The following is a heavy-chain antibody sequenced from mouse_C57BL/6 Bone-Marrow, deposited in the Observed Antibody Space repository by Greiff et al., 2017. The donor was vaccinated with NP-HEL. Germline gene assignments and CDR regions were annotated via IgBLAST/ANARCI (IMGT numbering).Heavy chain of an antibody. CDR2: IDPENGDT. Sequence: VHVKQSGAELVRPGASVKLSCTASGFNIKDDYMHWVKQRPEQGLEWIGWIDPENGDTEYASKFQGKATITADTSSNTAYLQLSSLTSEDTAVYYCTKLRRGDYWGQGTSVTVSS. D-gene: IGHD1-1*01. CDR1: GFNIKDDY. J-gene: IGHJ4*01. V-gene: IGHV14-4*01. CDR3: TKLRRGDY.